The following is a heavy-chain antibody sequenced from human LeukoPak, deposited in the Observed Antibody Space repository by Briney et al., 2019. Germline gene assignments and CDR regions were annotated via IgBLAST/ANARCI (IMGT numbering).Heavy chain of an antibody. Sequence: SETLSLTCTVSGGSISSYYWSWIRQPPGKGLEWIGYIYYSGSTNYNSSFKSRVTISIDTSKNQFSLRLSSVTAADTAVYYCAREMSRDGYNPTYYFDYWGQGTLVTVSS. CDR2: IYYSGST. CDR1: GGSISSYY. D-gene: IGHD5-24*01. J-gene: IGHJ4*02. V-gene: IGHV4-59*01. CDR3: AREMSRDGYNPTYYFDY.